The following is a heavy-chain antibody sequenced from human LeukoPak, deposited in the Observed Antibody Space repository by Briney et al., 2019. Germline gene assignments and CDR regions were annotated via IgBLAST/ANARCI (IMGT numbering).Heavy chain of an antibody. CDR3: AKDRYSSSGGVFDY. CDR1: GFTFSSYG. V-gene: IGHV3-30*18. D-gene: IGHD6-6*01. CDR2: ISYDGSNK. Sequence: GGSLRLSCAASGFTFSSYGMHWVRQAPGKGLEWVAVISYDGSNKYYADSVKGRFTISRDNSKNTLYLQMNSLRAEDTAVYYCAKDRYSSSGGVFDYWGQGTLVTVSS. J-gene: IGHJ4*02.